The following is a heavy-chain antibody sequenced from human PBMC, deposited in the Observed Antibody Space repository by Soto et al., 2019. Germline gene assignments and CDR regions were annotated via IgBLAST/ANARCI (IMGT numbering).Heavy chain of an antibody. D-gene: IGHD3-10*01. CDR2: IYPGDSDT. CDR3: ASLYYYGSGSSIDAFDI. Sequence: PGESLKISCKGSGYSFTSYWIGWVHQMPGKGLEWMGIIYPGDSDTRYSPSFQGQVTISADKSISTAYLQWSSLKASDTAMYYCASLYYYGSGSSIDAFDIWGQGTMVTVS. V-gene: IGHV5-51*07. J-gene: IGHJ3*02. CDR1: GYSFTSYW.